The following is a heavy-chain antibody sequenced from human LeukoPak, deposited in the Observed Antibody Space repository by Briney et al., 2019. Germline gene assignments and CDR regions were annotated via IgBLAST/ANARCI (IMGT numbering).Heavy chain of an antibody. CDR3: ARGTVVPSARE. J-gene: IGHJ3*01. Sequence: SETLSLTCTVSGGSISSYYWGWIRQPPGKGLEWIGSIYHSGSTYYNPSLKSRVTISVDTSKNQFSLKLSSVTAADTAVYYCARGTVVPSAREWGQGTMVTVSS. V-gene: IGHV4-38-2*02. CDR2: IYHSGST. D-gene: IGHD2-2*01. CDR1: GGSISSYY.